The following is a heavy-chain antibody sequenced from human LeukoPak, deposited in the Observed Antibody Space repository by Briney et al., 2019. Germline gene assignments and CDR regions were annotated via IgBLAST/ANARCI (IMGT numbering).Heavy chain of an antibody. V-gene: IGHV3-30*02. CDR1: GFTFSSYG. D-gene: IGHD2-2*01. CDR2: IRYDGSNK. CDR3: ANPIVVVPAAKAQKRGY. Sequence: GSLRLSCAASGFTFSSYGMHWVRQAPGKGLEWVAFIRYDGSNKYYADSVKGRFTISRDNSKNTLYLQMNSLRAEDTAVYYCANPIVVVPAAKAQKRGYWGQGTLVTVSS. J-gene: IGHJ4*02.